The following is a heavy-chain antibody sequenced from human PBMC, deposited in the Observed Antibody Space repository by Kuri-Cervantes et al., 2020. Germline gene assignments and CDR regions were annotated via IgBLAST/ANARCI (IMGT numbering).Heavy chain of an antibody. J-gene: IGHJ5*02. CDR2: ISYDGISK. V-gene: IGHV3-30*04. CDR3: AREQRGQLLPRNNWFDP. Sequence: GESLKISCAASGFTFSSYAMHWVRQAPGKGLEWVAVISYDGISKRYGDSVKGRFNISRDTSKNSLYLQMNSLRAEDTAVYYCAREQRGQLLPRNNWFDPWGQGTLVTVSS. CDR1: GFTFSSYA. D-gene: IGHD2-2*01.